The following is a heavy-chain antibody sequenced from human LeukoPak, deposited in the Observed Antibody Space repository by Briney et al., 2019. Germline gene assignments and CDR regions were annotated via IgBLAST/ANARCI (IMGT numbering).Heavy chain of an antibody. D-gene: IGHD3-16*01. V-gene: IGHV1-8*01. CDR3: ARDRFGGNWFDP. CDR2: MNPNTGNK. J-gene: IGHJ5*02. Sequence: ASVKVSCKASGYSFISYDINWVRQAPGQGLEWMGWMNPNTGNKGYAQKFQGRGTLTRDTSMNTAYMELNNLGSDDTAIYYCARDRFGGNWFDPWGQGTLVTVSS. CDR1: GYSFISYD.